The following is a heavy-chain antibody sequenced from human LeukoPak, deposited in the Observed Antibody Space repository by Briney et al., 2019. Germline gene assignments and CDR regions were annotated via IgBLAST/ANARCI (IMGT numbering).Heavy chain of an antibody. J-gene: IGHJ4*02. CDR2: ISHDGSNK. V-gene: IGHV3-30*03. D-gene: IGHD3-22*01. CDR1: GFTFSSYG. CDR3: ARNIGYYDSITIDY. Sequence: PGGSLRLSCAASGFTFSSYGMHWVRQAPGKGLEWVAVISHDGSNKYYADSVKGRFTISRDNSKNTLYLQMNSLRAEDTAVYYCARNIGYYDSITIDYWGQGTLVTVSS.